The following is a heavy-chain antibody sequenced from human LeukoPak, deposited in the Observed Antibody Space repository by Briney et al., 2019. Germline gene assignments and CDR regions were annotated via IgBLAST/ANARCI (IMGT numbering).Heavy chain of an antibody. J-gene: IGHJ5*02. V-gene: IGHV4-38-2*01. CDR1: GYSINNGYF. Sequence: SETLSLTCAVSGYSINNGYFWGWIRQPPGKGLEWIGNIYQSGNTYYNPSLKSRVTISVDTSKNQFSLKLSSVTAADTAVYYCARGYYDFWSGYYTPNWFDPWGQGTLVTVSS. D-gene: IGHD3-3*01. CDR3: ARGYYDFWSGYYTPNWFDP. CDR2: IYQSGNT.